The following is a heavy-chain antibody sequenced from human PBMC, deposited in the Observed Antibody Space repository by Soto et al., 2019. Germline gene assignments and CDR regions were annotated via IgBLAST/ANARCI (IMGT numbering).Heavy chain of an antibody. J-gene: IGHJ4*02. CDR2: IYYSGST. CDR1: GGSISSGGYY. CDR3: ARGLLWFGELGGNFDY. Sequence: SETLSLTCTVSGGSISSGGYYWSWIRQHPGKGLEWIGYIYYSGSTYYNPSLKSRVTISVDTSKNQFSLKLSSVTAADTAVYYCARGLLWFGELGGNFDYWGQGTLVTVSS. V-gene: IGHV4-31*03. D-gene: IGHD3-10*01.